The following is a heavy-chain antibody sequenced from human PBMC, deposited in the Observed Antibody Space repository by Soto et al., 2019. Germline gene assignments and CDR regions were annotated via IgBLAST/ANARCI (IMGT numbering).Heavy chain of an antibody. CDR2: VWYDGTDK. D-gene: IGHD2-2*01. CDR3: ARTDCSSSDCPRDLVGAVTMDY. CDR1: GFPFSTYA. J-gene: IGHJ4*02. Sequence: GGSLRLSCAASGFPFSTYAMHWVRQAPGKGPEWVAVVWYDGTDKNYADSVKGRFTISRDNSKSTLYLQMDHLRVEDTGVYHCARTDCSSSDCPRDLVGAVTMDYWGQGTPVTVSS. V-gene: IGHV3-33*01.